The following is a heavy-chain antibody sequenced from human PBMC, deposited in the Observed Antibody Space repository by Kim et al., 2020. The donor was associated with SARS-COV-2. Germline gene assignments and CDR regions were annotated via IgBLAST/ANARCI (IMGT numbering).Heavy chain of an antibody. Sequence: GGSLRLSCATSGFTFSSYGMNWVRQAPGKGLVWVSHISGSGGITDYAEAVKDRFTISRDNAKNTVYLQMSGLRVEDTAVYYCGKAGPRGLFGVTTPDFWG. CDR1: GFTFSSYG. V-gene: IGHV3-23*01. CDR2: ISGSGGIT. D-gene: IGHD3-10*02. CDR3: GKAGPRGLFGVTTPDF. J-gene: IGHJ2*01.